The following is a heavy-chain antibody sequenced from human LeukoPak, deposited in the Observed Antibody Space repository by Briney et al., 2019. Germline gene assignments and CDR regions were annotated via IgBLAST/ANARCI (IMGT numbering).Heavy chain of an antibody. CDR3: TKRMAARPEHYFDY. D-gene: IGHD6-6*01. Sequence: GGSLRLSCAASGFTFSSYGMSWVRQAPGKGLEWVSVISVSGGTYYADSVKGRFTISRDNSKNTLYLQMNSLRAEDTAIYYRTKRMAARPEHYFDYWGQGILVTVSS. V-gene: IGHV3-23*01. J-gene: IGHJ4*02. CDR2: ISVSGGT. CDR1: GFTFSSYG.